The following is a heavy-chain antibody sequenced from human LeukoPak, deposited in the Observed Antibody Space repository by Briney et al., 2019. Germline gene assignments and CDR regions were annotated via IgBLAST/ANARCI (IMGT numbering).Heavy chain of an antibody. Sequence: SETLSLTCTVSGGSISSSSYYWGWIRQPPGKGLEWIGSIYYSGSTNYNPSLRSRVTMSVDTSKNQFSLKLNSLAAADTAVYYCAMSPSGRYDYWGQGTLVTVSS. CDR1: GGSISSSSYY. J-gene: IGHJ4*02. CDR3: AMSPSGRYDY. V-gene: IGHV4-39*01. CDR2: IYYSGST. D-gene: IGHD1-26*01.